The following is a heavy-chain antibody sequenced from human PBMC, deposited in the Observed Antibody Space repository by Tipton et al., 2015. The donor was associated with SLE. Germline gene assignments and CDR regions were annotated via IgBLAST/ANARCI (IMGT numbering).Heavy chain of an antibody. CDR3: ARDYDFWGGYRRRVGQYMDV. Sequence: RSLRLSCAASGFTFSDYAVHWVRQAPGKGLEWVAVISFDGSNKYYADSVKGRFTISRDNSKNTLYLQMNSLRTDDTAIYYCARDYDFWGGYRRRVGQYMDVWGKGTTVTISS. V-gene: IGHV3-30*04. CDR2: ISFDGSNK. CDR1: GFTFSDYA. J-gene: IGHJ6*03. D-gene: IGHD3-3*01.